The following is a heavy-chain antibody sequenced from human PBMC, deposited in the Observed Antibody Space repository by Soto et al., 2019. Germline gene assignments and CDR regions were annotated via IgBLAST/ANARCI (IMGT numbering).Heavy chain of an antibody. CDR2: MNPNSGNT. CDR3: ARAGGYSYGFGY. D-gene: IGHD5-18*01. J-gene: IGHJ4*02. V-gene: IGHV1-8*01. Sequence: QVQLVQSGAEVKKPGASVKVSCKASGYTFTSYDINWVRQATGQGLEWMGWMNPNSGNTAYAQKFQGRVTMTRNTSRSTAYMELSSLRTEETAVYSSARAGGYSYGFGYWGQGTLVTVSS. CDR1: GYTFTSYD.